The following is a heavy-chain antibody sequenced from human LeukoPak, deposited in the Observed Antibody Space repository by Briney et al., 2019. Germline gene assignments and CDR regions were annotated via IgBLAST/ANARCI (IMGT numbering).Heavy chain of an antibody. CDR2: INPNSGGT. Sequence: GASVKVSCKASGYTFTGYYMHWVRQAPGQGLEWMGRINPNSGGTNYARKFQGRVTMTRDTSISTAYMELSRLRSDDTAVYYCARVWLVAGTSYFDYWGQGTLVTVSS. J-gene: IGHJ4*02. V-gene: IGHV1-2*06. D-gene: IGHD6-19*01. CDR1: GYTFTGYY. CDR3: ARVWLVAGTSYFDY.